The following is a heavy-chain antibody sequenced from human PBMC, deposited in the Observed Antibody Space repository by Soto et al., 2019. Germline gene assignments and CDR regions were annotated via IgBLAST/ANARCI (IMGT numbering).Heavy chain of an antibody. V-gene: IGHV1-3*01. D-gene: IGHD3-9*01. Sequence: GASVKVSCKASGYTFTSYAMHWVRQAPGQRLEWMGWINAGNGNTKYSQKFQGRVTITRDTSASTAYMELSSLRSEDTAVYYCARSFSDFLTGSVYNWFAPGGQETLVTFS. CDR2: INAGNGNT. CDR1: GYTFTSYA. CDR3: ARSFSDFLTGSVYNWFAP. J-gene: IGHJ5*02.